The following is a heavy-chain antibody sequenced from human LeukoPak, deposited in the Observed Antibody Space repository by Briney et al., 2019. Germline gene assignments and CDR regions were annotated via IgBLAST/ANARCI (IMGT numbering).Heavy chain of an antibody. CDR2: INPSGGST. V-gene: IGHV1-46*01. CDR3: ARDGSSWYIYYYYYMDV. CDR1: GYTFTSYY. Sequence: ASVKVSCKASGYTFTSYYMHWVRQAPGQGLEWMGIINPSGGSTSYAQKFQGRVTMTRDMSTSTVYMELSRLRSDDTAVYYCARDGSSWYIYYYYYMDVWGKGTTVTISS. D-gene: IGHD6-13*01. J-gene: IGHJ6*03.